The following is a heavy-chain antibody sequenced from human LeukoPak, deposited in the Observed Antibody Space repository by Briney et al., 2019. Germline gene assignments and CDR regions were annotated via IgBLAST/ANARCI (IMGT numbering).Heavy chain of an antibody. Sequence: GGSLRLSCAASGFTSDDYAMHWVWQAPGKGLEWVSGISWNSGNIDYADSVKGRFTISRDNSKNTLYLQMNSLRAEDTAVYYCAKDQKEETYYYYYMDVWGKGTTVTISS. D-gene: IGHD5-24*01. CDR3: AKDQKEETYYYYYMDV. CDR1: GFTSDDYA. V-gene: IGHV3-9*02. J-gene: IGHJ6*03. CDR2: ISWNSGNI.